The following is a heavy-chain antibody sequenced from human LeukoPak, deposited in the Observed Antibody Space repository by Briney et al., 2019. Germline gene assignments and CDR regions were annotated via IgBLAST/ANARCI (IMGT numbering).Heavy chain of an antibody. D-gene: IGHD4-17*01. V-gene: IGHV3-11*06. J-gene: IGHJ4*02. CDR1: GFIFSDYY. CDR3: ARVSYGDSGYFDY. CDR2: ISSSSSYI. Sequence: GGSLRLSCPASGFIFSDYYMSWIRQAPGKGLEWVSYISSSSSYINYADSVKGRFTISRDNAKNSLYLQMNGLRAEDTAVYYCARVSYGDSGYFDYWGQGTLVTVSS.